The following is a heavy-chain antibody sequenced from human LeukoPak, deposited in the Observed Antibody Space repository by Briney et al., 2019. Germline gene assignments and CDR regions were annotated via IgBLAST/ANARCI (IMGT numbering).Heavy chain of an antibody. D-gene: IGHD6-13*01. CDR3: ANSQYPIAAADGWFDP. J-gene: IGHJ5*02. V-gene: IGHV4-34*01. CDR2: INHSGST. CDR1: GGSFSGYY. Sequence: PSETLSLTCAVYGGSFSGYYWSWIRQPPGKGLEWIGEINHSGSTNYNPSLKSRVTISVDTSKNQFSLKLSSVTAADTAVYYCANSQYPIAAADGWFDPWGQGFLVTVSS.